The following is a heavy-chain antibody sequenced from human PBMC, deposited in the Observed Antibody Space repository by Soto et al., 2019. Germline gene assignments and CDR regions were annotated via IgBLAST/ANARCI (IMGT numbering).Heavy chain of an antibody. V-gene: IGHV4-30-2*01. Sequence: SETLSLTCAVSGGSTSSGGYSWSWIRQPPGKGLEWIGYIYHSGSTYYNPSLKSRVTISVDRSKNQFSLKLSSVTAADTAVYYCARGPPCLYWGQGTLGTVSS. CDR2: IYHSGST. J-gene: IGHJ4*02. CDR3: ARGPPCLY. CDR1: GGSTSSGGYS.